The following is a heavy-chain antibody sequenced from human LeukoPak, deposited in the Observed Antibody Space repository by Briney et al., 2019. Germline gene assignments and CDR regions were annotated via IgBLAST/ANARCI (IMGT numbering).Heavy chain of an antibody. J-gene: IGHJ4*02. CDR1: GYTFTSYG. D-gene: IGHD6-19*01. CDR2: ISAYNDNR. Sequence: ASVKVSCKASGYTFTSYGISWVRQAPGQGLEWMGWISAYNDNRNYVQKFQGRVTMTTDTSTSTAYMELRSLRSDDTAIYYCARTSESGWREFDYWGQGTQVTVSA. CDR3: ARTSESGWREFDY. V-gene: IGHV1-18*01.